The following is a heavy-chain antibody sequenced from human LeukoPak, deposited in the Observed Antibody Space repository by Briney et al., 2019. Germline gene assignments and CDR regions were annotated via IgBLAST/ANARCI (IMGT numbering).Heavy chain of an antibody. Sequence: SETLSLTCTVSGGSISSYYWSWIRQPPGKGLERIGYIYYSGSTNYNPSLKSRVTISVDTSKNQFSLKLSSVTAADTAVYYCARVPVLRYYYYYMDVWGKGTTVTVSS. CDR1: GGSISSYY. V-gene: IGHV4-59*01. CDR2: IYYSGST. D-gene: IGHD5/OR15-5a*01. CDR3: ARVPVLRYYYYYMDV. J-gene: IGHJ6*03.